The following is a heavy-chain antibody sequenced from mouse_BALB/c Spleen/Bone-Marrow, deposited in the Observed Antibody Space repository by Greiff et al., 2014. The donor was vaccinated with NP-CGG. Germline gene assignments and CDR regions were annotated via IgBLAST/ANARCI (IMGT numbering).Heavy chain of an antibody. D-gene: IGHD4-1*01. J-gene: IGHJ3*01. Sequence: EVQGVESGGDLVKSGGSLKLSCAASGFTFSTYGMSWVRQTPDKRLKWVATISSGGDYTYYPDSVKGRFTISRDNAKNTLYLQMSSLKSEDTAMYYCASQTGTWFAYWGQGTLVTVSA. CDR1: GFTFSTYG. V-gene: IGHV5-6*01. CDR3: ASQTGTWFAY. CDR2: ISSGGDYT.